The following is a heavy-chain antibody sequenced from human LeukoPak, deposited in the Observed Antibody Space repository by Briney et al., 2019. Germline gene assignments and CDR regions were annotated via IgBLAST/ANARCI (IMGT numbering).Heavy chain of an antibody. CDR2: INHSGST. D-gene: IGHD3-22*01. Sequence: SETLSLTCAVYGGSFSGHYWSWIRQPPGKGLEWIGEINHSGSTNYNPSLKSRVTISVDTSKNQFSLKLSSVTAADTAVYYCARGRGDSSGYYYFDPWGQGTLVTVSS. CDR1: GGSFSGHY. J-gene: IGHJ5*02. CDR3: ARGRGDSSGYYYFDP. V-gene: IGHV4-34*01.